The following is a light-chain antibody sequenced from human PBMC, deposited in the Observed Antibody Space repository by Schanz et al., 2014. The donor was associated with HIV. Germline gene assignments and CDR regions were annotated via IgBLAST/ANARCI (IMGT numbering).Light chain of an antibody. J-gene: IGLJ2*01. CDR1: SSDVGSYNL. CDR3: SSYTTSSTLV. CDR2: EIS. Sequence: QSALTQPASVSGSPGQSITISCTGTSSDVGSYNLVSWYQQYPGKAPKLMIYEISKWPSGVSNRFSGSKSGNTASLTISGLQAEDEGDYYCSSYTTSSTLVFGGGTKLTVL. V-gene: IGLV2-14*02.